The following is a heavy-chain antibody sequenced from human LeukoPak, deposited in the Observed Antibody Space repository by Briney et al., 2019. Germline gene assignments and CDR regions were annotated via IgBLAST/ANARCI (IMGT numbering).Heavy chain of an antibody. CDR1: GLIFNTAW. V-gene: IGHV3-15*01. D-gene: IGHD3-3*01. J-gene: IGHJ4*02. CDR3: TTDLAFWSASPDY. CDR2: IKSKTYGGTT. Sequence: GGSLRLSCAASGLIFNTAWMGWVRQAPGKGLEWVGRIKSKTYGGTTECAAPVKGRFTISRDDSKNTLYVQMNSLRTEDTAVYYCTTDLAFWSASPDYWGQGTLVAVSS.